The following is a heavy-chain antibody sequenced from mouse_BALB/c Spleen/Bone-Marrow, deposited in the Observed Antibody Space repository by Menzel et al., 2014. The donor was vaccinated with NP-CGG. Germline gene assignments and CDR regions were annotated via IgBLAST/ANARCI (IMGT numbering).Heavy chain of an antibody. J-gene: IGHJ4*01. CDR1: GYTLTSYY. CDR3: SRGRRDALDY. Sequence: VQLQQSGAELVKPGASVKLSCKASGYTLTSYYMYWVKQRPGQGLEWFGEINPSNGGTNFNEKFKNKATLTVDKSSSTAYMRLSSLTSEDSAVYYCSRGRRDALDYWGQGTSVTVSS. CDR2: INPSNGGT. V-gene: IGHV1S81*02.